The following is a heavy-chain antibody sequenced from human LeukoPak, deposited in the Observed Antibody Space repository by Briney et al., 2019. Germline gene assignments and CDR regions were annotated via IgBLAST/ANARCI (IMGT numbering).Heavy chain of an antibody. D-gene: IGHD5-24*01. CDR3: ARDGEMATISFHY. J-gene: IGHJ4*02. CDR2: IIPIVGIA. CDR1: GGTFSSYA. V-gene: IGHV1-69*04. Sequence: GASVKVSCKASGGTFSSYAISWVRQAPGQGLEWMGTIIPIVGIANYAQKFQGRVTITADKSTSTAYMELSSLRSEDTAVYYCARDGEMATISFHYWGQGTLVTVSS.